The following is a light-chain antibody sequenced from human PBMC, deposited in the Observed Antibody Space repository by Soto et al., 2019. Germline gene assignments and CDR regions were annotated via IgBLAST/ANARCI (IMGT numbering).Light chain of an antibody. J-gene: IGKJ1*01. CDR1: QSINNW. Sequence: DIQMTQSPSTLSASVGDRVTISCRASQSINNWLAWYQQKPGKAPKLLIYDVSSLESGVPSRFSGSGSGTEFSITISSLQADDFATYYCQQYNTFWTFGQGTKVEIK. V-gene: IGKV1-5*01. CDR2: DVS. CDR3: QQYNTFWT.